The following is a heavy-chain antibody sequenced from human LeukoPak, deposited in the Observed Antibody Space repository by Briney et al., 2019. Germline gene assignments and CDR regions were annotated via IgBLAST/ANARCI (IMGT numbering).Heavy chain of an antibody. CDR1: GFTFSSYA. V-gene: IGHV3-23*01. CDR3: AKDPYDILTGYYWYF. Sequence: PGGSLRLSCAASGFTFSSYAMSWVRQAPGKGLEWVSAIGGSGGSTYYADSVKGRFTISRDNSKNTLYLQMNSLRAEDTAVYYCAKDPYDILTGYYWYFWGQGTLVTVSS. J-gene: IGHJ4*02. D-gene: IGHD3-9*01. CDR2: IGGSGGST.